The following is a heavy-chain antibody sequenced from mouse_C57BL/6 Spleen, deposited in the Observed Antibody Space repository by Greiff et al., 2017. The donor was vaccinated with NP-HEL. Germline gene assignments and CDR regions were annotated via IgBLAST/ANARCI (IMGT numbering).Heavy chain of an antibody. CDR3: AGECYAMDY. CDR1: GFTFSSYT. CDR2: ISGGGGNT. V-gene: IGHV5-9*01. Sequence: EVQLVESGGGLVKPGGSLKLSCAASGFTFSSYTMSWVRQTPEKRLEWVATISGGGGNTYYPDSVKGRSTISRDNAKNTLYLQMSSLRSEDTALYYCAGECYAMDYWGQGTSVTVSS. J-gene: IGHJ4*01.